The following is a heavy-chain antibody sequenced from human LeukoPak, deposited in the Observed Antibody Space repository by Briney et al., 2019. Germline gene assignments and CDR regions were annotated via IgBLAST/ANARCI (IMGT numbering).Heavy chain of an antibody. CDR3: ARLTGMVWCTALVIGNYFDY. V-gene: IGHV4-39*01. Sequence: SETLSLTCTVSGGSISSSSFYWGWIRQSPGKGLEWIGNIFYSGTTYYNPSLKSRVTISVDTSKNQFSLKLSSVTAADTAVYYCARLTGMVWCTALVIGNYFDYWGQGTLVTVSS. J-gene: IGHJ4*02. CDR1: GGSISSSSFY. CDR2: IFYSGTT. D-gene: IGHD5-18*01.